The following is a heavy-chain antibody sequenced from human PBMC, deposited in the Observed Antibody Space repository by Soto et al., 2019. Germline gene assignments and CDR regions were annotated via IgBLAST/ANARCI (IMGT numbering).Heavy chain of an antibody. CDR1: GFTFSSYG. J-gene: IGHJ4*02. CDR2: ISYDGSNK. CDR3: AKELANDDILTGYNGNFDY. V-gene: IGHV3-30*18. D-gene: IGHD3-9*01. Sequence: SLRLSCAASGFTFSSYGMHWVRQAPGKGLEWVAVISYDGSNKYYADSVKGRFTISRDNSKNTLYLQMNSLRAEDTAVYYCAKELANDDILTGYNGNFDYWGQGTLVTVSS.